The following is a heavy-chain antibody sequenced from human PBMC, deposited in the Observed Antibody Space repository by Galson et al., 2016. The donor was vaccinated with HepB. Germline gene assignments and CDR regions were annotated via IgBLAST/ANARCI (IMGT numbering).Heavy chain of an antibody. D-gene: IGHD5-24*01. CDR3: ARDLSDGDGIYYQAFDS. V-gene: IGHV4-34*01. J-gene: IGHJ4*02. CDR2: VSHIGST. CDR1: DGSIANNF. Sequence: ETLSLTCAVSDGSIANNFWHWVRQTPGKGLEWIGEVSHIGSTNLNPSLKSRLTMSVDTSNNQFSLKLTSVTAADTAVYYCARDLSDGDGIYYQAFDSWGQGTLVTVSS.